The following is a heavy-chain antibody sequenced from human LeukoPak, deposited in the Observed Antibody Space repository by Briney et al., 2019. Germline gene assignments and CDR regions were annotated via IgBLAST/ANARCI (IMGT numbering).Heavy chain of an antibody. D-gene: IGHD3-9*01. J-gene: IGHJ4*02. V-gene: IGHV3-30*02. CDR2: MRYDGSST. Sequence: GSLRLSCAASGFTFSNYGMHWVRQAPGKGLEWLAFMRYDGSSTHYADSVKGRFTISRDNSKNTLFLQMNSLRSEDTALYYCANGPHYNILTGFYKVRSHLDYWGQGTLVTVSS. CDR1: GFTFSNYG. CDR3: ANGPHYNILTGFYKVRSHLDY.